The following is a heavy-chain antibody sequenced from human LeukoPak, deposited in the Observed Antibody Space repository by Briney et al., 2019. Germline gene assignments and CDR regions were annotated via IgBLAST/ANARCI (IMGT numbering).Heavy chain of an antibody. CDR2: ISGNSNT. J-gene: IGHJ4*02. CDR1: GFAFSNHP. D-gene: IGHD6-6*01. Sequence: GGSLRLSCAASGFAFSNHPMSWVRQAPGKGLEWLSTISGNSNTYYADSVKGRFTTSRDNSKNMLSVQMNSLTAGDTATYYCQLATDCWGQGTLVTVSS. V-gene: IGHV3-23*01. CDR3: QLATDC.